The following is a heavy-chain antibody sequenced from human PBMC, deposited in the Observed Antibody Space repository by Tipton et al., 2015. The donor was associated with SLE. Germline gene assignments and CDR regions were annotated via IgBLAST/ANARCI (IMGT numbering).Heavy chain of an antibody. J-gene: IGHJ4*02. CDR3: TRAGVAWIQLSGGYSGYDYSD. CDR2: IRSKAYGGTT. D-gene: IGHD5-12*01. Sequence: RSLRLSCTASGFTFGDYAMSWFRQAPGKGLEWVGFIRSKAYGGTTEYAASVKGRFTISRDDSKSIAYLQMNSLKTEDTAVYYCTRAGVAWIQLSGGYSGYDYSDWGQGTLVTVSS. V-gene: IGHV3-49*03. CDR1: GFTFGDYA.